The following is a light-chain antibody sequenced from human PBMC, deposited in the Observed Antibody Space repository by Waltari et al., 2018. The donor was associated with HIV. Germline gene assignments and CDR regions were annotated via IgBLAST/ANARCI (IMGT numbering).Light chain of an antibody. CDR1: QSLSVWY. CDR2: EGV. V-gene: IGKV3-20*01. J-gene: IGKJ1*01. Sequence: EIVLTQSPGTLSLSPGDSVTLSCRASQSLSVWYIAWYQQRPGQPPRLLIYEGVTRATGIPDRFSGSGSVRDFSLSISRLEPEDFAVYFCQQYSDSPPGTFGQGTKVEMK. CDR3: QQYSDSPPGT.